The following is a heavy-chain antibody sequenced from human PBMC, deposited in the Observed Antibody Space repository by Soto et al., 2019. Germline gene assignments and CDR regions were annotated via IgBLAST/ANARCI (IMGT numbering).Heavy chain of an antibody. CDR2: TSFSGYT. CDR3: VRGGNPYHYATSGPGTFDK. CDR1: GDSVSGGDSY. D-gene: IGHD3-22*01. V-gene: IGHV4-30-4*01. Sequence: QVQLQESGPGLVKPSQTLSLTCTVSGDSVSGGDSYWSWIRQPPGKALEWIGYTSFSGYTSYTPSLNSRVTISVDMSKSQFSLRLTSVTAADTAIYYFVRGGNPYHYATSGPGTFDKWGQGTLVSVSS. J-gene: IGHJ4*02.